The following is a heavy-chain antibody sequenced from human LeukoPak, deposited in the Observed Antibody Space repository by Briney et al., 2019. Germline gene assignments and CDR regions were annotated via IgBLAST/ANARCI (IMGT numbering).Heavy chain of an antibody. V-gene: IGHV1-46*01. CDR2: INPSGGST. J-gene: IGHJ4*02. Sequence: ASVKVSCKASGYTFSNYYVQWVRQAPGQGLEWMGIINPSGGSTSYAQKFQGRVTMTRDTSTSTVYMELSSLRSEDTAVYYCARDRSNYFDYWGQGTLVTVSS. D-gene: IGHD4-11*01. CDR3: ARDRSNYFDY. CDR1: GYTFSNYY.